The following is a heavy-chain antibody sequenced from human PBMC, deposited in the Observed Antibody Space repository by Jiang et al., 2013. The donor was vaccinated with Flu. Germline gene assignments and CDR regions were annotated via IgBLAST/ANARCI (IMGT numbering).Heavy chain of an antibody. CDR3: ARILGAVPDAFDI. CDR1: GYRFTSYW. V-gene: IGHV5-51*01. Sequence: GAEVKKPGESLKISCKGSGYRFTSYWIGWVRQMPGKGLEWMAIIYPGDSDTRYSPSIQGQVTISADKSNSTAYLQWGSLRPSDSAMYYCARILGAVPDAFDIWGQGTMVTVAS. CDR2: IYPGDSDT. J-gene: IGHJ3*02. D-gene: IGHD1-26*01.